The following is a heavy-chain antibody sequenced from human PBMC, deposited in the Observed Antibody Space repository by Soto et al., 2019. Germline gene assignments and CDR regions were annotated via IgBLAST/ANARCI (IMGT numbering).Heavy chain of an antibody. Sequence: EVQLVESGGGLVQPGGSLRLSCAASGFTFSSYAMHWVRQAPGKGLEYVSDITSNGGNTDYASSVKGRFTISRDNSKNTLYLQMGSLRAEEMAVYYLARRIPVCYGMDVWGQGTTVTVSS. V-gene: IGHV3-64*01. CDR1: GFTFSSYA. D-gene: IGHD2-21*01. J-gene: IGHJ6*02. CDR2: ITSNGGNT. CDR3: ARRIPVCYGMDV.